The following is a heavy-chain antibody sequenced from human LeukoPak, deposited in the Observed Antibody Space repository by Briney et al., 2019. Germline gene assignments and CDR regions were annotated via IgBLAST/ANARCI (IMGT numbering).Heavy chain of an antibody. CDR2: INLNSGFT. D-gene: IGHD4-23*01. V-gene: IGHV1-2*02. CDR3: TRGTPNSGGNGDGFDI. Sequence: ASVKVSCKASRYTFGGHYMHWVRQAPGQGLEWMGWINLNSGFTHYAQRFQGRVSMTGDTSISAAYMVLSRLRSDDTAIYYCTRGTPNSGGNGDGFDIWGQGTVVTVS. CDR1: RYTFGGHY. J-gene: IGHJ3*02.